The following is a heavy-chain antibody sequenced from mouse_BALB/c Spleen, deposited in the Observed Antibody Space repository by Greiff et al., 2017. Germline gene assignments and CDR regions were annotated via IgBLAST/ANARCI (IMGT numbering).Heavy chain of an antibody. CDR1: GYSITSGYY. CDR3: AREGYDGDYYAMDY. V-gene: IGHV3-6*02. Sequence: EVKLQESGPGLVKPSQSLSLTCSVTGYSITSGYYWNWIRQFPGNKLEWMGYISYDGSNNYNPSLKNRISITRDTSKNQFFLKLNSVTTEDTATYYCAREGYDGDYYAMDYWGQGTSVTVSS. CDR2: ISYDGSN. J-gene: IGHJ4*01. D-gene: IGHD2-2*01.